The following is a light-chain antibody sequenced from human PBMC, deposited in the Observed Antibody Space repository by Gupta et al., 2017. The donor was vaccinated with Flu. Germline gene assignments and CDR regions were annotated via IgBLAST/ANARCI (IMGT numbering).Light chain of an antibody. CDR2: DAS. Sequence: DVQMTQSPSSLSATIGDRVAITCRASQNIRTNLNWYQHKPGKAPKLLIYDASTLQSGVSSRFSGSGSGTDFTLTISSLQPEDFATYYCQQSYSTPRTFGPGTKVDI. CDR1: QNIRTN. J-gene: IGKJ3*01. CDR3: QQSYSTPRT. V-gene: IGKV1-39*01.